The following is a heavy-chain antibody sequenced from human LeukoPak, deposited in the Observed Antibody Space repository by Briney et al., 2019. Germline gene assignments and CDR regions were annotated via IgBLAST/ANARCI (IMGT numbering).Heavy chain of an antibody. D-gene: IGHD5-18*01. CDR2: ISYDGSNK. CDR3: ARGYSYGYFGY. CDR1: GFTFSSYA. Sequence: GRSLRLSCAASGFTFSSYAMHWVRQAPGKGLEWVAVISYDGSNKYYADSVKGRFTISRDNSKNTLYLQMNSLRAEDTAVYYCARGYSYGYFGYWGQGTLVTVSS. J-gene: IGHJ4*02. V-gene: IGHV3-30*04.